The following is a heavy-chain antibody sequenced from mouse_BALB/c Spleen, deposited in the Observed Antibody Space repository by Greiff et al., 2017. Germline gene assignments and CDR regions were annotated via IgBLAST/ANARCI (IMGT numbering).Heavy chain of an antibody. CDR3: ARRGYYGYFDY. CDR2: ISSGSSTI. V-gene: IGHV5-17*02. Sequence: EVKLVESGGGLVQPGGSRKLSCAASGFTFSSFGMHWVRQAPEKGLEWVAYISSGSSTIYYADTVKGRFTISRDNPKNTLFLQMTSLRSEDTAMYYCARRGYYGYFDYWGQGTTLTVSS. J-gene: IGHJ2*01. D-gene: IGHD1-1*01. CDR1: GFTFSSFG.